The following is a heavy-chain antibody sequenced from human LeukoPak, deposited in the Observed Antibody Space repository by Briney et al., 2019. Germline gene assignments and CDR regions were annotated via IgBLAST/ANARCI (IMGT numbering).Heavy chain of an antibody. J-gene: IGHJ4*02. Sequence: GESLKISCKASGYSFTNYWIGWVRQMPGKGLEWMGIIYPGDSDTRYSPSFQGQVTISADKSISTAYLQWNSLKASDTAMYYCARRGCTKAAPGTFCGFDNWGQGTLVTVSS. D-gene: IGHD6-13*01. CDR1: GYSFTNYW. V-gene: IGHV5-51*01. CDR2: IYPGDSDT. CDR3: ARRGCTKAAPGTFCGFDN.